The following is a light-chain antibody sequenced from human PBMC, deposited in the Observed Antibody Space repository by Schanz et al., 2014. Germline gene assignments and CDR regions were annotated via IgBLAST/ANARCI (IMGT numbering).Light chain of an antibody. CDR1: SSDVGGYNY. CDR2: DVS. CDR3: SAYSGSPYIGV. J-gene: IGLJ3*02. Sequence: QSALTQPPSASGSPGQSVTISCTGTSSDVGGYNYVSWYQQHPGKAPKLMIYDVSNRPSGVSNRFSGSKSGNTASLLISGLQSDDEADYYCSAYSGSPYIGVFGGGTKLTVL. V-gene: IGLV2-14*01.